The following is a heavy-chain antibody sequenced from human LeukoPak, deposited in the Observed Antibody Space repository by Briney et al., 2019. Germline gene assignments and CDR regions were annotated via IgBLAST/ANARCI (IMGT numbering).Heavy chain of an antibody. Sequence: GGSLRLSCAASGFTFSSYAMSWVRQAPGKGLEWVSAISGSGGSTYYADSVKGRFTISRDNSKNTLYLQMNSLRAEDTAVYYCAKISDILTGYSSDDYWGQGTLVTVSS. CDR3: AKISDILTGYSSDDY. J-gene: IGHJ4*02. V-gene: IGHV3-23*01. D-gene: IGHD3-9*01. CDR1: GFTFSSYA. CDR2: ISGSGGST.